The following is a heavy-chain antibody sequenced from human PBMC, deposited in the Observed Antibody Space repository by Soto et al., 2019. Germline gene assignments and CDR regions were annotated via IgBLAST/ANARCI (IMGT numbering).Heavy chain of an antibody. CDR2: ISSSSSYI. J-gene: IGHJ3*02. V-gene: IGHV3-21*01. CDR3: ARASSAAGTGIRDAFDI. Sequence: KPGGSLRLSCAASGFTFSSYSMNWVRQAPGKGLEWVSSISSSSSYIYYADSVKGRFTISRDNAKNSLYLQMNSLRAEDTAVYYCARASSAAGTGIRDAFDIWGQGTMVTVSS. D-gene: IGHD6-13*01. CDR1: GFTFSSYS.